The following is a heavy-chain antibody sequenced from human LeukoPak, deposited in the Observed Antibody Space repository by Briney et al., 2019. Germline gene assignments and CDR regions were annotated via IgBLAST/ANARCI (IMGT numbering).Heavy chain of an antibody. V-gene: IGHV4-34*01. D-gene: IGHD2-15*01. Sequence: TPSETLSLTCAVYGGSFSGYYWSWIRQPPGKGLEWIGEINHSGSTNYNPSLKSRVTISVDTSKNQFSLKLSSVTAADTAVYYCARAGQGGDYWGQGTLVTVSS. CDR2: INHSGST. CDR3: ARAGQGGDY. CDR1: GGSFSGYY. J-gene: IGHJ4*02.